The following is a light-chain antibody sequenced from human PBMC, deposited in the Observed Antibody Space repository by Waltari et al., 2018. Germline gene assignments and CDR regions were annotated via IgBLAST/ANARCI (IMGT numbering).Light chain of an antibody. CDR3: QQYHNWPRT. CDR1: QSVSNN. V-gene: IGKV3D-15*01. CDR2: GAS. J-gene: IGKJ1*01. Sequence: ETVMTQSPATLPVSPGERATLSCRASQSVSNNLAWYQQKRGQPPRLLIYGASTRATGSPARFSGSGSGTEFTLTISSLQSEDFAVYHCQQYHNWPRTFGQGTKVEIK.